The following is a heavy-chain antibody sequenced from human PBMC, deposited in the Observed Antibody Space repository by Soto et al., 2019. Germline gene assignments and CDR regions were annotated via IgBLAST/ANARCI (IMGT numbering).Heavy chain of an antibody. D-gene: IGHD4-17*01. CDR2: ISNDGNDK. J-gene: IGHJ2*01. CDR3: SRVPGYGGLNWNFGL. V-gene: IGHV3-30-3*01. CDR1: GFTFSNYG. Sequence: QVQLAESGGGAVQPGGSLRLSCAASGFTFSNYGMLWVRQAPGEGLQWVTAISNDGNDKKYADSVKGRFTISRDNSKNSLYPEMNGLTIDGTAVDYCSRVPGYGGLNWNFGLWGRGILVTVSS.